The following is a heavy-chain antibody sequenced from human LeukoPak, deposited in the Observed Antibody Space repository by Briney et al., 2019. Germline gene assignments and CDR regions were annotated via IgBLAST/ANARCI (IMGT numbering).Heavy chain of an antibody. J-gene: IGHJ4*02. Sequence: ASVKVSCKASGYTFTSYCISWVRQAPGQGLEWMGWISAYNGNTNYAQKLQGRVTMTTDTSTSTAYMELRSLRSDDTAVYYCARDVPHYYGSGSYYKDWGQGTLVTVSS. D-gene: IGHD3-10*01. CDR3: ARDVPHYYGSGSYYKD. V-gene: IGHV1-18*01. CDR2: ISAYNGNT. CDR1: GYTFTSYC.